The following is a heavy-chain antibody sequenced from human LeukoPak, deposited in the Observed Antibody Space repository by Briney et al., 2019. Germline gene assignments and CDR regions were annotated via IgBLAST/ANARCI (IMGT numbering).Heavy chain of an antibody. CDR2: IYYSGST. D-gene: IGHD6-13*01. J-gene: IGHJ5*02. V-gene: IGHV4-39*01. Sequence: SETLSLTCTVSGGSISSGSYYWGWIRQPPGKGLEWIGSIYYSGSTYYNPSLKSRVTISVDTSKNQFSLKLSSVTAADTAVYYCARLHGFYSSSWYWFDPWGQGTLVTVSS. CDR3: ARLHGFYSSSWYWFDP. CDR1: GGSISSGSYY.